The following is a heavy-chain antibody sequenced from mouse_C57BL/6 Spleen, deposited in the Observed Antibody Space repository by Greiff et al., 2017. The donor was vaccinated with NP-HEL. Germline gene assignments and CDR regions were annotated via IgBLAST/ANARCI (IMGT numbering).Heavy chain of an antibody. CDR3: ASSYGNYFAWFAY. V-gene: IGHV1-18*01. CDR2: INPNNGGT. D-gene: IGHD2-1*01. J-gene: IGHJ3*01. CDR1: GYTFTDYN. Sequence: EVQRVESGPELVKPGASVKIPCKASGYTFTDYNMDWVKQSHGKSLEWIGDINPNNGGTIYNQKFKGKATLTVDKSSSTAYMELRSLTSEDTAVYYCASSYGNYFAWFAYWGQGTLVTVSA.